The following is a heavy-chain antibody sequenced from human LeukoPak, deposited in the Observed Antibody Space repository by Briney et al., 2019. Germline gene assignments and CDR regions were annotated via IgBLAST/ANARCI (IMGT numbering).Heavy chain of an antibody. Sequence: SETLSLTCTVSGGSISSSSSYWGWIRQPPGKGLEWIATIYYTGSTNYNPSLKTRVTISLDTSRNQFSLRLTSVTAADTAVYFCAKAGPFYYYTPGKFPWGQGTLVTVSS. V-gene: IGHV4-39*01. J-gene: IGHJ5*02. CDR1: GGSISSSSSY. D-gene: IGHD3-3*01. CDR3: AKAGPFYYYTPGKFP. CDR2: IYYTGST.